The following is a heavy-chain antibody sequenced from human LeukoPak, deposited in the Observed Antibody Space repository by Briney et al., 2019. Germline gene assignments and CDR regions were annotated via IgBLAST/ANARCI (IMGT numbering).Heavy chain of an antibody. CDR2: NYYSGST. CDR1: GCTISSGGYY. V-gene: IGHV4-31*03. CDR3: ARTSLGGYYDSSGLYYFDY. D-gene: IGHD3-22*01. J-gene: IGHJ4*02. Sequence: SQTLSLTCTVSGCTISSGGYYWSWIRQHPGKGLEWIGYNYYSGSTYYNPSLKSRVTISVDTSKNQFSLKLSSVTAADTAVYYCARTSLGGYYDSSGLYYFDYWGQGTLVTVSS.